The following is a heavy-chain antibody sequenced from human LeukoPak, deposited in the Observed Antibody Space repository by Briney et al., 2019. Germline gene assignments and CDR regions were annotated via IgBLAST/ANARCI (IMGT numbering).Heavy chain of an antibody. CDR1: GGSISSSSYY. D-gene: IGHD3-22*01. CDR2: IYYSGST. Sequence: SETLSLTCTVSGGSISSSSYYWGWIRQPPGKGLEWIGSIYYSGSTYYNPSLKSRVTISVDTSKNQFSLKLSSVTAADTAVYYCARRSYYYDQDGYFDYWGQGTLVTVSS. CDR3: ARRSYYYDQDGYFDY. J-gene: IGHJ4*02. V-gene: IGHV4-39*07.